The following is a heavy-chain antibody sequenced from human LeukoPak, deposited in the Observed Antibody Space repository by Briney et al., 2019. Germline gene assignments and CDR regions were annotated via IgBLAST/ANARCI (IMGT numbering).Heavy chain of an antibody. D-gene: IGHD3-9*01. CDR3: ARQTTLRYFDWYAFDI. CDR2: IYYSGST. V-gene: IGHV4-59*01. CDR1: GGSISSYY. Sequence: SETLSLTRTVSGGSISSYYWSWIRQPPGKGLEWIGYIYYSGSTNYNPSLKSRVTISVDTSKNQFSLKLSSVTAADTAVYYCARQTTLRYFDWYAFDIWGQGTMVTVSS. J-gene: IGHJ3*02.